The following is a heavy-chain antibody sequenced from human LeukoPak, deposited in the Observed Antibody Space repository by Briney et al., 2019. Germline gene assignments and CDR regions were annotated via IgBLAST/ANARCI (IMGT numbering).Heavy chain of an antibody. Sequence: GGSLRLSCAASGFTVSSNYMSWVRQAPGKGLEWVSVIYSGGSTYYADSVKGRFTISRDNSKNTLYLQMNSLRAEDTAVYYCARGRGVAMIVVVITSLDYWGQGTLVTVSS. CDR2: IYSGGST. CDR3: ARGRGVAMIVVVITSLDY. D-gene: IGHD3-22*01. J-gene: IGHJ4*02. V-gene: IGHV3-53*01. CDR1: GFTVSSNY.